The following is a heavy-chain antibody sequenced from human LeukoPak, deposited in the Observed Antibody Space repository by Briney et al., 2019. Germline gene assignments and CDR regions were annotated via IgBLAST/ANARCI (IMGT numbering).Heavy chain of an antibody. CDR1: GFAFNTYA. Sequence: PGGSLRLSCAASGFAFNTYAMNWVRQAPGKGLEWVSGISGSGGSTYYADSVKGRFTISRDNSKNTLYLQMNSLRAEDTAVYYCAMAGRGYYFDYWGQGALVTVSS. V-gene: IGHV3-23*01. D-gene: IGHD6-19*01. CDR3: AMAGRGYYFDY. CDR2: ISGSGGST. J-gene: IGHJ4*02.